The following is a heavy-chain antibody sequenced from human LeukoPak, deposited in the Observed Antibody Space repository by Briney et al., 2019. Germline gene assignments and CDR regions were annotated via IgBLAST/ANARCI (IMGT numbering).Heavy chain of an antibody. CDR2: ISYDGSNK. CDR1: GFTFSSYA. CDR3: ARAPRVPDDY. V-gene: IGHV3-30-3*01. Sequence: PGGSLRLSCAASGFTFSSYAMHWVRQAPGKGLEWVAVISYDGSNKYYADSVEGRFTISRDNSKNTLYLQMNGLRAEDTAVYYCARAPRVPDDYWGQGTLVTVSS. J-gene: IGHJ4*02.